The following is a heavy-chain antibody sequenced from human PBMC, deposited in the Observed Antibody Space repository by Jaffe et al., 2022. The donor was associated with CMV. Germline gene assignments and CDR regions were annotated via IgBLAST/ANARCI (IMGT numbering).Heavy chain of an antibody. CDR1: GFTLSGSA. CDR3: TRRAARPNCGGDCYFWYFDL. Sequence: EVQLVESGGGLVQPGGSLKLSCAASGFTLSGSAMHWVRQASGKGLEWVGRIRSKANSYATAYAASMKGRFTISRDDSTNTAYLQMNSLKTEDTAVYYCTRRAARPNCGGDCYFWYFDLWGRGTLVTVSS. CDR2: IRSKANSYAT. V-gene: IGHV3-73*02. J-gene: IGHJ2*01. D-gene: IGHD2-21*02.